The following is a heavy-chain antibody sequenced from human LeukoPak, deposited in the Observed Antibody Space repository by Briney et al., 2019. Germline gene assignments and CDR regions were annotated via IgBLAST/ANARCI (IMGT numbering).Heavy chain of an antibody. CDR1: GGSISSYH. D-gene: IGHD6-19*01. V-gene: IGHV4-4*09. CDR2: IYTSGST. CDR3: ARHDPSSGWFNWFDP. J-gene: IGHJ5*02. Sequence: SETLSLTCTVSGGSISSYHWSWIRQPPGKGLEWIGYIYTSGSTNYNPSLKSRVTISVDTSKNQFSLKLSSVTAADTAVYYCARHDPSSGWFNWFDPWGQGTLVTVSS.